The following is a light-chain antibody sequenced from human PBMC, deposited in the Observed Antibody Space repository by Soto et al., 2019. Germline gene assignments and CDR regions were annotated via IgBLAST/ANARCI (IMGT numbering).Light chain of an antibody. CDR3: QQCNNLPYT. J-gene: IGKJ2*01. CDR1: QGISNC. CDR2: DAS. Sequence: DIQMTQSPSSLSASVGDRVTITCQASQGISNCLDWYQQKPGKAPKLLIYDASNLETGVPSRFSGSGSGTDFSFTISSLQPEDIATYYCQQCNNLPYTFGQGTKLEIK. V-gene: IGKV1-33*01.